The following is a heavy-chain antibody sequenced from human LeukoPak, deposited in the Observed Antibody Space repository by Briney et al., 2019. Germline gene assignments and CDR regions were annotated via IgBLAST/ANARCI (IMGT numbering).Heavy chain of an antibody. D-gene: IGHD3-10*01. CDR1: GFTFSSYC. CDR3: AKDLFPMVRGVIT. V-gene: IGHV3-9*01. CDR2: ISWNSGSI. J-gene: IGHJ5*02. Sequence: PGGSLRLSCAASGFTFSSYCMNWVRQAPGKGLEWVSGISWNSGSIGYADSVKGRFTISRDNAKNSLYLQMNSLRAEDTALYYCAKDLFPMVRGVITWGQGTLVTVSS.